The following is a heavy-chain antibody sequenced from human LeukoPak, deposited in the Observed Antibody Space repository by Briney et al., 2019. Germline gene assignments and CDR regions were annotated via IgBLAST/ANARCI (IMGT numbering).Heavy chain of an antibody. J-gene: IGHJ6*02. Sequence: PGGSLTLSCEASGFTFSGYAVSWVRQAPGKGLEWVSGFGTDGNTHYAESVRGRFDISRDTSKTTVYLQMNSLRAEDTALYYCARDLHYCVAIDVWGQGTTVTVS. D-gene: IGHD3-10*02. CDR1: GFTFSGYA. CDR2: FGTDGNT. CDR3: ARDLHYCVAIDV. V-gene: IGHV3-23*01.